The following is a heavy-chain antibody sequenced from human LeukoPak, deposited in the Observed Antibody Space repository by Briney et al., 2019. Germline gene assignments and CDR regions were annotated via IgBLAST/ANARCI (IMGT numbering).Heavy chain of an antibody. CDR2: ISSSSEYI. D-gene: IGHD1-14*01. J-gene: IGHJ3*02. CDR1: GFTFSSYS. Sequence: PGGSLRLSCAASGFTFSSYSMNWVRQAPGKGLEWVSSISSSSEYIYYADSVKGRFTISRDNSKNTLYLQMNSLRAEDTAVYYCARAPEDDAFDIWGQGTMVTVSS. CDR3: ARAPEDDAFDI. V-gene: IGHV3-21*01.